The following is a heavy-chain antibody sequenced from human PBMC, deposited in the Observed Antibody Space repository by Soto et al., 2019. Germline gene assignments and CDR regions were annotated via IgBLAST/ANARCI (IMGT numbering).Heavy chain of an antibody. V-gene: IGHV3-23*01. CDR2: ISGSGGST. D-gene: IGHD3-3*01. CDR1: GFTFSSYA. CDR3: AKDPLRRDFWSGYYGHAFDI. J-gene: IGHJ3*02. Sequence: GGSLRLSCAASGFTFSSYARSWVRQAPGKGLEWVSAISGSGGSTYYADSVKGRFTISRDNSKNTLYLQMNSLRAEDTAVYYCAKDPLRRDFWSGYYGHAFDIWGQGTMVTVSS.